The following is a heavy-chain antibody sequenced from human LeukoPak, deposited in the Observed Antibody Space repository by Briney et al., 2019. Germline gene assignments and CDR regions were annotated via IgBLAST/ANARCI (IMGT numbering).Heavy chain of an antibody. J-gene: IGHJ4*02. CDR1: GGSISPDY. D-gene: IGHD3-10*01. CDR3: ARDRPGESSLDY. CDR2: TYYTGTT. Sequence: PSETLSLTCTVSGGSISPDYWSWIRQPLGKGLEWIGYTYYTGTTNYNPSLKSRVTISVETSKNQFSLNLGSVTAADTAVYYCARDRPGESSLDYWGQGILDTVSS. V-gene: IGHV4-59*01.